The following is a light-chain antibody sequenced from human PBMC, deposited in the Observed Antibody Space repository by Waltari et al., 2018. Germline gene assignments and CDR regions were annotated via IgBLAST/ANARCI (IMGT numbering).Light chain of an antibody. J-gene: IGLJ1*01. CDR3: CSYVGLGTYV. CDR1: SRAVGNYNL. Sequence: QTGLTQPASASGSPGQSIPMHCTGTSRAVGNYNLVSWYQQHPGKAPKLLIYEVTKRASGTSDRFSASKSGNTASLTISGLQAQEDEADYYCCSYVGLGTYVFGTGTKVTV. V-gene: IGLV2-23*02. CDR2: EVT.